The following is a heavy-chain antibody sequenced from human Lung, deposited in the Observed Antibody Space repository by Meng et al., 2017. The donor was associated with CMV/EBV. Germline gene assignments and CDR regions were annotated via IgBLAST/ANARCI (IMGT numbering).Heavy chain of an antibody. V-gene: IGHV1-18*01. J-gene: IGHJ5*02. CDR2: ISGYNGNT. CDR1: DYTFSSYG. Sequence: ASAXVSXKASDYTFSSYGISWVRQAPGQGLEWMGWISGYNGNTNYAQRLQGRVTMTTDTSTSTAYMELRSLRFDDTAVYYCERDRAMGSSWFDPWGQGTLVTVAS. CDR3: ERDRAMGSSWFDP. D-gene: IGHD2-2*01.